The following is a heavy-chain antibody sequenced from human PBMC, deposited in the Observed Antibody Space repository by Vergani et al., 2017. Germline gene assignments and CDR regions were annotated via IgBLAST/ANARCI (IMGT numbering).Heavy chain of an antibody. V-gene: IGHV3-74*01. J-gene: IGHJ4*02. CDR3: ARETSSIVATLGDFDY. CDR2: INSDGSST. Sequence: EVQLVESGGGLVQPGGSLRLSCAASGFTFSSYGMHWVRQAPGKGLVWVSRINSDGSSTSYADSVKGRFTISRDNAKNTLYLQMNSLRAEDTAVYYCARETSSIVATLGDFDYWGQGTLVSVSS. D-gene: IGHD5-12*01. CDR1: GFTFSSYG.